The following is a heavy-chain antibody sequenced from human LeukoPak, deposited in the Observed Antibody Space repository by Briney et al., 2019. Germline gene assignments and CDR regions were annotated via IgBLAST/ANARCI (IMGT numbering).Heavy chain of an antibody. CDR3: ARDLYNGLIAYAFDI. CDR2: ISYDGSNK. D-gene: IGHD2-8*01. Sequence: PGGSLRLSCAASGFTFSSYAMHWVRQAPGKGLEWVTIISYDGSNKYYADSVKGRFTISRDNSKNTLYLQLNSLRTEDTAVYYCARDLYNGLIAYAFDIWGQGTMVTVSS. CDR1: GFTFSSYA. J-gene: IGHJ3*02. V-gene: IGHV3-30*04.